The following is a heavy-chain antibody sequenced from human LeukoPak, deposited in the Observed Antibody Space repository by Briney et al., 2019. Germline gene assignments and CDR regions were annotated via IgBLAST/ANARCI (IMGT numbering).Heavy chain of an antibody. CDR1: GFTFSSYS. CDR2: ISSSSSYI. V-gene: IGHV3-21*01. Sequence: GGSPRLSCAASGFTFSSYSMNWVRQAPGKGLEWVSSISSSSSYIYYADSVKGRFTISRDNAKNPLYLQMNSLRAEDTAVYYCARDGRFIDAFDIWGQGTMVTVSS. J-gene: IGHJ3*02. CDR3: ARDGRFIDAFDI. D-gene: IGHD1-26*01.